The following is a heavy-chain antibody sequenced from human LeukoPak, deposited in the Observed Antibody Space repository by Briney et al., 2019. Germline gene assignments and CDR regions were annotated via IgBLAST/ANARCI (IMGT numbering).Heavy chain of an antibody. CDR1: GYTFTSYA. CDR3: AKDGSGFYFDY. V-gene: IGHV1-3*01. CDR2: INAGNGNT. J-gene: IGHJ4*02. Sequence: ASVKVSCKASGYTFTSYAMHWVRQAPGQRLEWMGWINAGNGNTKYSRKFQGRVTITRDTSASTAYMELSSLRSEDTAVYYCAKDGSGFYFDYWGQGTLVTVSS. D-gene: IGHD6-19*01.